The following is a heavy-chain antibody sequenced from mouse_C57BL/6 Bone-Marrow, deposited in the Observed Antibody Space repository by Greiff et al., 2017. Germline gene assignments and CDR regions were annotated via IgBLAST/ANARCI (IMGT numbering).Heavy chain of an antibody. CDR3: ARIHYYAMDY. V-gene: IGHV1-81*01. CDR1: GYTFTSYG. CDR2: IYPRSGNT. J-gene: IGHJ4*01. Sequence: VKLMESGAELARPGASVKLSCKASGYTFTSYGISWVKQRTGQGLEWIGKIYPRSGNTYYNEQFKGKATLTADKSSSTAYMALRSLTSEDSAVYFCARIHYYAMDYWGQGTSVTVSS.